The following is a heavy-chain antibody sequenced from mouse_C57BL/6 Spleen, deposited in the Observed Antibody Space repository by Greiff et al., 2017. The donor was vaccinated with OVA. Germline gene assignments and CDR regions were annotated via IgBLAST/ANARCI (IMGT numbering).Heavy chain of an antibody. CDR3: ARFYYSNYDAMDY. V-gene: IGHV1-42*01. CDR1: GYSFTGYY. Sequence: EVKLLESGPELVKPGASVKISCKASGYSFTGYYMNWVKQSPEKSLEWIGEINPSTGGTTYNQKFKAKATLTVDKSSSTAYMQLKSLTSEDSAVYYCARFYYSNYDAMDYWGQGTSVTVSS. D-gene: IGHD2-5*01. J-gene: IGHJ4*01. CDR2: INPSTGGT.